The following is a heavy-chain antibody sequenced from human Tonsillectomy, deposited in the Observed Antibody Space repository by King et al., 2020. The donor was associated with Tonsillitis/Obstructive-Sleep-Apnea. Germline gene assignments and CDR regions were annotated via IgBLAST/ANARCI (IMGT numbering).Heavy chain of an antibody. CDR3: TALWFRETLCDY. CDR1: GFTFSYAW. J-gene: IGHJ4*02. Sequence: VQLVESGGGLVKPGGSLRLSCAASGFTFSYAWISWVRQAPGKGLGWGGRIKTKTVGGTIDYAAPVKGRLTTSRDDSKKTLYLQMSSLKTEDTAVYYCTALWFRETLCDYWGQGTLVTVSS. V-gene: IGHV3-15*01. CDR2: IKTKTVGGTI. D-gene: IGHD3-10*01.